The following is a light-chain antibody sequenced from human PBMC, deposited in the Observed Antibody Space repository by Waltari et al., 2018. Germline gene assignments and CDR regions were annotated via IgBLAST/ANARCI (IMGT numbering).Light chain of an antibody. J-gene: IGKJ1*01. CDR2: DAS. CDR1: QSISRF. V-gene: IGKV3-20*01. Sequence: EIMLTQSPGPLSLSPGERATLPCRASQSISRFLAWYQQKPGQAPVLLISDASTRATGIPDRFSCSGSGTDFSLTISRLEPEDIAVYYCQKYGSLPATFGQGTKVEIK. CDR3: QKYGSLPAT.